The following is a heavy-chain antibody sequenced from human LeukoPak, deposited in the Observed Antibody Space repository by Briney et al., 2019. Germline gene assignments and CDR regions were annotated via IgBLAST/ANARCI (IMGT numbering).Heavy chain of an antibody. Sequence: SVKVSCKASGGTFSSYAISWVRQAPGQGLEWLGGIIPIFGTANYAQKFQGRVTITADESTSTAYMELSSLRSEDTAVYYCAREAATMVRGVIINYYYGMDVWGQGTTVTVSS. J-gene: IGHJ6*02. CDR2: IIPIFGTA. D-gene: IGHD3-10*01. CDR1: GGTFSSYA. CDR3: AREAATMVRGVIINYYYGMDV. V-gene: IGHV1-69*13.